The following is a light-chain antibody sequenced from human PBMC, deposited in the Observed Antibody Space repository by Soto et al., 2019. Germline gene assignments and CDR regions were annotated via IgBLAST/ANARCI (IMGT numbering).Light chain of an antibody. CDR2: DVS. V-gene: IGKV3-11*01. CDR3: QQRYNWPRT. CDR1: QSVTTY. J-gene: IGKJ1*01. Sequence: EIVLTQSPATLSLSPGERATLSCRASQSVTTYLAWFQQKPGQAPRLLIYDVSTRATGIPARFSGSGSGTDFTLTISSLEPEDFAVYYCQQRYNWPRTFGQGTKVEIK.